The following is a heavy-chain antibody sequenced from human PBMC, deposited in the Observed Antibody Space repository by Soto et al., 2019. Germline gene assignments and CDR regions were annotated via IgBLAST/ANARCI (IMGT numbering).Heavy chain of an antibody. CDR2: INSDGSRT. CDR1: GFTFSSNW. V-gene: IGHV3-74*01. D-gene: IGHD1-26*01. Sequence: GGSLRLSCVASGFTFSSNWMYWVRQAPGKGLVWVSRINSDGSRTTYADSVKGRFTISRDNAENTLYLQMSSLRVEDSAVYYCARATPVVGYDYWGQGTLVTVSS. J-gene: IGHJ4*02. CDR3: ARATPVVGYDY.